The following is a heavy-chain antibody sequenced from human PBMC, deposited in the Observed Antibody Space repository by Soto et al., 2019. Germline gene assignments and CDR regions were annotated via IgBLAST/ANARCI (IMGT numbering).Heavy chain of an antibody. J-gene: IGHJ6*02. CDR3: ARRARGYYDFLTGWYYYGMYV. CDR2: ISAYNGNT. V-gene: IGHV1-18*01. CDR1: GYTFTSYG. D-gene: IGHD3-9*01. Sequence: SVMLSCKASGYTFTSYGISWVRQAPGQELEWMGWISAYNGNTNYAQKLQGRVTMTTDTSTSTAYMELRSLRSDDTAVYYCARRARGYYDFLTGWYYYGMYVWG.